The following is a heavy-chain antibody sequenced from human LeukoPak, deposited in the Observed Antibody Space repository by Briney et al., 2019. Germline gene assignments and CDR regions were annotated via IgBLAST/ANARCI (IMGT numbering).Heavy chain of an antibody. Sequence: PSETLSLTCTVSGGSISSGSYYWGWIRQPPGKGLEWIGSIYYSGSTYYNPSLKSRVTISVDTSKNQFSLKLSSVTAADTAVYYCARQDAFDIWGQGTMVTVSS. CDR3: ARQDAFDI. CDR1: GGSISSGSYY. CDR2: IYYSGST. J-gene: IGHJ3*02. V-gene: IGHV4-39*01.